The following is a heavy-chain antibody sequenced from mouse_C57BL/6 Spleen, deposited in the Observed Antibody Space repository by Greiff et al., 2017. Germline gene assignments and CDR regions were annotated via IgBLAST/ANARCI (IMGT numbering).Heavy chain of an antibody. D-gene: IGHD2-2*01. J-gene: IGHJ4*01. CDR3: ARSGIYDCYPEDAMDY. V-gene: IGHV1-69*01. CDR2: IDPSDGYT. Sequence: QVQLQQPGAELVMPGASVKMSCKASGYTFTNYWMHWVKQRPGQGLEWIGEIDPSDGYTTYNQKFKGKTTLTVDKSSSTAYMQLSSLTSEDSAVYSVARSGIYDCYPEDAMDYWGQGTSVTVSS. CDR1: GYTFTNYW.